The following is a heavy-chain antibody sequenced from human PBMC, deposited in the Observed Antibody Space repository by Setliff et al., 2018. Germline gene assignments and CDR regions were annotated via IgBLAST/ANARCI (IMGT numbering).Heavy chain of an antibody. CDR3: ARVAGRGRYWYFDL. CDR1: GFTFSSYS. J-gene: IGHJ2*01. CDR2: ISSSSSTI. V-gene: IGHV3-48*04. Sequence: LSLSCAASGFTFSSYSINWVRQAPGKGLEWVSYISSSSSTIYYADSVKGRFTISRDNAKNSLYLRMNSLRAEDTAVYYCARVAGRGRYWYFDLWGRGTLVTVSS.